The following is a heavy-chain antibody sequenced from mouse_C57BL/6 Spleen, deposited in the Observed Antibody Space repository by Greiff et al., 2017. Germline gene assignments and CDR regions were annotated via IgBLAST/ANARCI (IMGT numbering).Heavy chain of an antibody. CDR1: GFTFSDYY. Sequence: DVKLVESEGGLVQPGSSMKLSCTASGFTFSDYYMAWVRQVPEKGLEWVANINYDGSSTYYLDSLKSRFIISRDNAKNILYLQMSSLKSEDTATYYCARGGVDSSGFFAYWGQGTLVTVSA. CDR2: INYDGSST. J-gene: IGHJ3*01. D-gene: IGHD3-2*02. V-gene: IGHV5-16*01. CDR3: ARGGVDSSGFFAY.